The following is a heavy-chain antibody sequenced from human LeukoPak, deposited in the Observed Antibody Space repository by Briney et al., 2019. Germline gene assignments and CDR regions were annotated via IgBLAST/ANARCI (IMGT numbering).Heavy chain of an antibody. J-gene: IGHJ4*02. Sequence: SETLSLTCTVSGGSISSYYWSWIRQPPGKGLEWIGYIYYSGSTNYNPSLKSRVTISVDTSKIQFSLKLSSVTAADTAVYYCARATYHSSGWYGAFDYWGQGTLVTVSS. CDR3: ARATYHSSGWYGAFDY. CDR1: GGSISSYY. V-gene: IGHV4-59*01. CDR2: IYYSGST. D-gene: IGHD6-19*01.